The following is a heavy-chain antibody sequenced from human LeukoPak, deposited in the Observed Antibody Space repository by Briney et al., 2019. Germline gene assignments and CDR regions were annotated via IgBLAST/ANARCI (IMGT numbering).Heavy chain of an antibody. Sequence: GASVNVSCKASGDTVSTYSINWVRQAPGQGLDWMGGIIPILGIANYAQKFQGRVTITADKSTRTAYMDLSSLRSEDTAVYYCAIQPRLPSDAFDLWGQGTMVTVSS. CDR1: GDTVSTYS. CDR2: IIPILGIA. CDR3: AIQPRLPSDAFDL. V-gene: IGHV1-69*02. J-gene: IGHJ3*01. D-gene: IGHD2-2*01.